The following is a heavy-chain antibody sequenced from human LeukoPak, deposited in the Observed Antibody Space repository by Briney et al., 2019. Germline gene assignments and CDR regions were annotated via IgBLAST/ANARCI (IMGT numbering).Heavy chain of an antibody. CDR3: ARAFDVAAAGTAGYFDY. CDR1: GGSISSSNW. J-gene: IGHJ4*02. CDR2: IYHSGST. V-gene: IGHV4-4*02. D-gene: IGHD6-13*01. Sequence: PSGTLSLTCAVSGGSISSSNWWSWVRQPPGKGLEWIGEIYHSGSTNYNPSLKSRVTISVDKSKNQFSLKLSSVTAADTAVYYCARAFDVAAAGTAGYFDYWGQGTLVTVSS.